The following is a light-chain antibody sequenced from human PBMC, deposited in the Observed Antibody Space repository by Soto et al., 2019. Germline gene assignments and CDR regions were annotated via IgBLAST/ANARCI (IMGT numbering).Light chain of an antibody. CDR1: QSVNTNY. CDR3: QQYGSSPIT. J-gene: IGKJ5*01. CDR2: GAS. Sequence: EIVLTQSPGTLSLSPGERATVSCRASQSVNTNYLAWYQQKSGQGPRLLIYGASSRATGIPDRFSGSGSGTDFTLTISRLEPEDFAAYFCQQYGSSPITFGQGTRLEIK. V-gene: IGKV3-20*01.